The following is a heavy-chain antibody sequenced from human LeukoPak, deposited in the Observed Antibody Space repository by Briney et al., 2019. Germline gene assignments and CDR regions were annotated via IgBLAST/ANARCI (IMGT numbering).Heavy chain of an antibody. J-gene: IGHJ4*02. CDR2: IYYSGST. Sequence: SETLSLTCTVSGGSISSSSYSWGWIRQPPGKGLEWIGSIYYSGSTYYNPSLESRVTISVDTSKNQFSLKLSSVTAADTAVYYCARLFPLGESDYWGQGTLVTVSS. CDR1: GGSISSSSYS. D-gene: IGHD4-17*01. V-gene: IGHV4-39*01. CDR3: ARLFPLGESDY.